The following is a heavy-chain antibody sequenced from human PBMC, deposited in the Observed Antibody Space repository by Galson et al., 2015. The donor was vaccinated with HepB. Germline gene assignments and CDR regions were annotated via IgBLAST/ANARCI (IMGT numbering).Heavy chain of an antibody. Sequence: SLRLSCAASGFTFSSYSMNWVRQAPGKGLEWVSSISSSSSYIYYADSVKGRFTISRDNAKNSLYLQMNSLRAEDTAVYYCARDIGQNPYHFDYWGQGTLVTVSS. CDR2: ISSSSSYI. D-gene: IGHD1-26*01. J-gene: IGHJ4*02. CDR1: GFTFSSYS. V-gene: IGHV3-21*01. CDR3: ARDIGQNPYHFDY.